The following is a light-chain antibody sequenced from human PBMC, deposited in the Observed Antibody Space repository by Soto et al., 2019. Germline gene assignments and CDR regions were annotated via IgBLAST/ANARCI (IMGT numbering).Light chain of an antibody. CDR1: QSVSNSY. CDR2: AAS. CDR3: HQYGSAPRP. J-gene: IGKJ1*01. V-gene: IGKV3-20*01. Sequence: EIVWTQSPGTRSLSPGERATLSCRASQSVSNSYLAWYQQKPGQAPRLLIYAASTRATGIPERFSGSGSGTDFTLTISRLEPEDCAVYHCHQYGSAPRPFGQGTKVEIK.